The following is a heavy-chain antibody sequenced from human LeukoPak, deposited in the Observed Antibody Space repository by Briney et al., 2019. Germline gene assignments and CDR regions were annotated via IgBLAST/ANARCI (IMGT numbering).Heavy chain of an antibody. J-gene: IGHJ4*02. CDR1: GGSISNYY. CDR2: MLTSGST. D-gene: IGHD2-15*01. CDR3: ARLVVVADYFDY. V-gene: IGHV4-4*07. Sequence: SETLSLTCTVSGGSISNYYWNWIRQPAGKGLEWIGRMLTSGSTYYNPSLKSRVTISVDTSKNQFSLKLSSVTAADTAVYYCARLVVVADYFDYWGQGTLVTVSS.